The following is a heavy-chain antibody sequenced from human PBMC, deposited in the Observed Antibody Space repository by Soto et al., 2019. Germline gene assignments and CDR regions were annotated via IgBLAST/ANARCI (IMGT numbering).Heavy chain of an antibody. CDR2: MWYDGTKK. CDR3: SRDATFGARGGAFDI. V-gene: IGHV3-33*01. D-gene: IGHD2-15*01. CDR1: GFTFRIYC. Sequence: GGSLRLSCAASGFTFRIYCMHWVRQSPGKGLEWVAVMWYDGTKKYYGESGKGRFTISRDNSANTTYLQMNSMRIEETAVYYCSRDATFGARGGAFDIWGHGTLVTVSS. J-gene: IGHJ3*02.